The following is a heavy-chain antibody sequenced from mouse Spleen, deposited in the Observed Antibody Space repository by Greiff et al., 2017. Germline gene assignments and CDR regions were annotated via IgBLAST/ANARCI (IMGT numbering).Heavy chain of an antibody. J-gene: IGHJ2*01. CDR1: GYAFSSYW. V-gene: IGHV1-80*01. Sequence: QVQLQQSGAELVRPGSSVKISCKASGYAFSSYWMNWVKQRPGQGLEWIGQIYPGDGDTNYNGKFKGKATLTADKSSSTAYMQLSSLTSEDSAVYFCAREGLLYFDYWGQGTTLTVSS. CDR3: AREGLLYFDY. CDR2: IYPGDGDT. D-gene: IGHD1-1*01.